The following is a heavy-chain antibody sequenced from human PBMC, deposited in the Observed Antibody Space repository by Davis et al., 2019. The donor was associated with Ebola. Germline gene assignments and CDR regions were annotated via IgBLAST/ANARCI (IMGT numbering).Heavy chain of an antibody. J-gene: IGHJ4*02. D-gene: IGHD4-17*01. CDR3: ARGRGDYVLLK. V-gene: IGHV1-69*13. CDR2: IIPIFGTA. Sequence: SSVTVSCKASGRTFSSYSISWVRQAPGQGLEWMGGIIPIFGTANYAQKFQGRVTITADESTSTAYMELSSLRSEDTAVYYCARGRGDYVLLKWGQGTLVTVSS. CDR1: GRTFSSYS.